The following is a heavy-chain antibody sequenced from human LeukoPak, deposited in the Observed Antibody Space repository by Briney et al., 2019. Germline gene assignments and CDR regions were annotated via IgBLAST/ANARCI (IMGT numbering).Heavy chain of an antibody. D-gene: IGHD6-19*01. Sequence: GGSLRLSCAASGLTFSSYAMSWVRQAPGKGLEWVSGISGSGGSTNYADSVKGRFTISRDNSKNTLYLQMNSLRAEDTAVYYCTKCASVEMAGTEIVYWGQGTLVTVSS. CDR2: ISGSGGST. J-gene: IGHJ4*02. CDR3: TKCASVEMAGTEIVY. V-gene: IGHV3-23*01. CDR1: GLTFSSYA.